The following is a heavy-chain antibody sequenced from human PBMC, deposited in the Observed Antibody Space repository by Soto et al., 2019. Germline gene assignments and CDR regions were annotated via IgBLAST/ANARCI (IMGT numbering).Heavy chain of an antibody. CDR2: IYYSGST. V-gene: IGHV4-61*01. CDR3: ARISGYSYGLPPYFDY. Sequence: QVQLQESGPGLVKPSETLSLTCTVSGGSVSSGSYYWSWIRQPPGKGLEWIGYIYYSGSTNYNPSLKSRVTISVDTSKNQFSLKLSSVTAADTAGYYCARISGYSYGLPPYFDYCGQGTLVTVSS. J-gene: IGHJ4*02. D-gene: IGHD5-18*01. CDR1: GGSVSSGSYY.